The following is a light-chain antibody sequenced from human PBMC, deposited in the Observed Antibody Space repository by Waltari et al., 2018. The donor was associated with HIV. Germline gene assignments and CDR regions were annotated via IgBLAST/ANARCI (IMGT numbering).Light chain of an antibody. V-gene: IGLV1-51*01. Sequence: QSVLTQPPSVSAAPGQKVTISCSGISSNIGNNYVSWYQQLPGTAPKLLIYDKSKRPSWIPDRFSGSKSGTADTLGITGLQSGDEADYYCGTWDSSLSAVVVGGGSKLTVL. CDR2: DKS. J-gene: IGLJ2*01. CDR1: SSNIGNNY. CDR3: GTWDSSLSAVV.